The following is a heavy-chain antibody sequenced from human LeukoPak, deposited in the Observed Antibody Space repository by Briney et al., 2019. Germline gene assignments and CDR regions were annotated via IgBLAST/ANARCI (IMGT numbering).Heavy chain of an antibody. J-gene: IGHJ4*02. V-gene: IGHV1-2*02. CDR1: GYTFTDYF. CDR3: ASTGYCSGGSCYSNRY. Sequence: ASVKVSCKASGYTFTDYFVHWVRQAPGQGLEWMGWINPNSGGTNYAQKFQGRVTMTRDTSISTAYMELSRLRSDDTAVYYCASTGYCSGGSCYSNRYWGQGTLVTVSS. D-gene: IGHD2-15*01. CDR2: INPNSGGT.